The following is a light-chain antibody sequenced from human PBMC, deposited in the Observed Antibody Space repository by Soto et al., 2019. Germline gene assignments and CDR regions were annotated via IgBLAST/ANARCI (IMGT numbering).Light chain of an antibody. CDR2: DAS. V-gene: IGLV2-11*01. CDR1: SSDVGGYNY. J-gene: IGLJ1*01. CDR3: CSYAGSYTPWV. Sequence: QSVLTQPRSVSGSPGQSVTISCTGTSSDVGGYNYVSWYQQHPGKAPKLMIYDASKRPSGVPDRFSGSKSGNTASLTISGLQAEDEADYYCCSYAGSYTPWVFGTGTKVTVL.